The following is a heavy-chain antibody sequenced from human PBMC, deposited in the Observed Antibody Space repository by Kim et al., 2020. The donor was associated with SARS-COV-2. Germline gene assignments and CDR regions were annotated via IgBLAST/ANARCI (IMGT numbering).Heavy chain of an antibody. D-gene: IGHD6-19*01. CDR2: MNQHKSKI. Sequence: GGSLRLSCVVSGFSFSSFCSSWACQDPGKGLVWEAAMNQHKSKIYYADPVIGRYTTSTDNAKNTVSFQKNSQRAEDTADYYSVDGQAWGHWTMVSFFS. CDR1: GFSFSSFC. J-gene: IGHJ4*03. CDR3: VDGQA. V-gene: IGHV3-7*01.